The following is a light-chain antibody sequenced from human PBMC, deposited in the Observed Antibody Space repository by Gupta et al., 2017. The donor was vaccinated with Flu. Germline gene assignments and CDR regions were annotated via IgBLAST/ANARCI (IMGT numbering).Light chain of an antibody. CDR2: NTS. CDR3: VLYMGSGVSL. CDR1: SGSVSTSYS. Sequence: QTVVTQEPSFSVSPGGTVTLTCGLSSGSVSTSYSPTWYQQTPGQAPRTLIYNTSTRSSGVPDRFSGSILGNKAALTITGAQADDESDYYCVLYMGSGVSLFGGGTKLTVL. J-gene: IGLJ3*02. V-gene: IGLV8-61*01.